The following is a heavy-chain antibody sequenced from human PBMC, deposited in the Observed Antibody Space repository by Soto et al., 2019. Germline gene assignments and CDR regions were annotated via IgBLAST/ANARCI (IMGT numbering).Heavy chain of an antibody. CDR2: ISGGGDTS. CDR3: ANEATSGLYYLDC. CDR1: GFTFSNYA. Sequence: GGSLRLSCAVSGFTFSNYAISWVRQAPGKGLEWVSMISGGGDTSYYADSVKGRFTISRDNSRNTLYLQMNSLRAGDSAKYSCANEATSGLYYLDCWRTGSLVTVCS. D-gene: IGHD6-19*01. J-gene: IGHJ4*02. V-gene: IGHV3-23*01.